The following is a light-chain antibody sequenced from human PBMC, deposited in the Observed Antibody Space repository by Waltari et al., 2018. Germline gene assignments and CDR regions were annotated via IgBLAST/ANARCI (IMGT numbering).Light chain of an antibody. J-gene: IGLJ3*02. V-gene: IGLV3-10*01. CDR1: ALPRKP. CDR2: EDN. Sequence: SYELTQPPAVSVSPGQTARITCSGSALPRKPAYWYHQKSGQVPLLVIYEDNRRPSGIPERFSGSSSGTKATLTITGAQADDEGDYYCYSTDSGGDHRGVFGGGTRLTVL. CDR3: YSTDSGGDHRGV.